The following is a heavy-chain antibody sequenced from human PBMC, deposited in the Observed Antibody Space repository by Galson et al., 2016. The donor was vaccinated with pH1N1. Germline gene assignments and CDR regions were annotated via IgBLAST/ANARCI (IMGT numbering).Heavy chain of an antibody. CDR1: GGSISTSNFY. D-gene: IGHD3-10*01. J-gene: IGHJ4*02. CDR2: IYYSGST. Sequence: ETLSLTCTVSGGSISTSNFYWGWIRQSPGKGLEWIGNIYYSGSTYYNPSLKSRVTISVDTSKKQFSLNLNSVTAADTAAYYCARARKITRQTFWATADALRGGSGRFDYWGQGTLVTVSS. CDR3: ARARKITRQTFWATADALRGGSGRFDY. V-gene: IGHV4-39*07.